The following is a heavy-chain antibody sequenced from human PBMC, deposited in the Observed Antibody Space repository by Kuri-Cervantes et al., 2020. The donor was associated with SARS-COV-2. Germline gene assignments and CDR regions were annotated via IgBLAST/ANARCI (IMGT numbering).Heavy chain of an antibody. CDR1: GYSISSGYY. CDR3: ARGLAVAVPPGVYYYYGMDV. CDR2: INHSGST. V-gene: IGHV4-34*01. J-gene: IGHJ6*02. Sequence: GSLRLSCAVSGYSISSGYYWSWIRQPPGKGLEWIGEINHSGSTNYNPSLKSRVTVSVDTSKNQFSLKLSSVTAADTAVYYCARGLAVAVPPGVYYYYGMDVWGQGTTVTVSS. D-gene: IGHD2-2*01.